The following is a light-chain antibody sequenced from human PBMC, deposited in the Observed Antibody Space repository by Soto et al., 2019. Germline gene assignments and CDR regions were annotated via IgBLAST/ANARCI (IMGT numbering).Light chain of an antibody. J-gene: IGLJ3*02. CDR2: LEGSGSY. CDR1: SEHSSYI. Sequence: QAVVTQSSSASASLGSSVKLTCTLSSEHSSYIIAWHQQQPGKAPRYLMKLEGSGSYNKGSGVPDRFSGSSSGADRYLTISNLQSEDEADYYCETWDSNTWVFGGGTKLTVL. CDR3: ETWDSNTWV. V-gene: IGLV4-60*03.